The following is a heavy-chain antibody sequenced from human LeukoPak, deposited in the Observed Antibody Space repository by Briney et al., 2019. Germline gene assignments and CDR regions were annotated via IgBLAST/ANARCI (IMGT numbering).Heavy chain of an antibody. CDR3: ARGPAWRYYFDF. Sequence: ASVQVSCKASVYTFTNYDVIWVRQAPGQGLAWMGWISAYNGNTNYAQNLQGRVTLTTDTSTNTAYMELMSLRSNDTAVYYCARGPAWRYYFDFWGQGTLVTVSS. CDR1: VYTFTNYD. V-gene: IGHV1-18*01. CDR2: ISAYNGNT. D-gene: IGHD1-14*01. J-gene: IGHJ4*02.